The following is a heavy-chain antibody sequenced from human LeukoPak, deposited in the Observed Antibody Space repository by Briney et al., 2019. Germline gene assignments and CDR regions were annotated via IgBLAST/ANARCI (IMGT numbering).Heavy chain of an antibody. Sequence: ASVKVSCLDSGYTFTGYYMHWVRQAPGQGLEWMGWINPNSGGTNYAQKSQGRDTMTRDTSISTASMELSRLRSDDTAVYYCARDLPSRYSSSWYVPFEDYWGQGTLVTVSS. CDR1: GYTFTGYY. CDR2: INPNSGGT. D-gene: IGHD6-13*01. J-gene: IGHJ4*01. CDR3: ARDLPSRYSSSWYVPFEDY. V-gene: IGHV1-2*02.